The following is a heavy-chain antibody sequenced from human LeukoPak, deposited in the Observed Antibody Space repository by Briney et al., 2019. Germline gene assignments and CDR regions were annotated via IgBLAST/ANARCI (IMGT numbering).Heavy chain of an antibody. CDR3: ARAPARGDDAFDI. J-gene: IGHJ3*02. Sequence: GGSLRLSCAASGFTFSNVWMTWVRQAPGKGLEWVARIKSNTDGGTTDYAAPVKGRFIISRDDSKKTLNLQMNSLKTEDTAVYYCARAPARGDDAFDIWGQGTMVTVSS. D-gene: IGHD3-10*01. V-gene: IGHV3-15*01. CDR1: GFTFSNVW. CDR2: IKSNTDGGTT.